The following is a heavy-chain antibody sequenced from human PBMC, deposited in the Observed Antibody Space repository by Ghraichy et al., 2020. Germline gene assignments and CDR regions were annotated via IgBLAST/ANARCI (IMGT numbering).Heavy chain of an antibody. CDR2: IFYSGTT. CDR3: ARLRYCSSSSCTATNYFDY. J-gene: IGHJ4*02. V-gene: IGHV4-39*01. CDR1: GGSISSSDYY. Sequence: SETLSLTCTVSGGSISSSDYYWVWIRQPPGKGLEWIGSIFYSGTTHYKSSLKSRVILSVDTSKNQFFMRLSSVTAAETAVFHCARLRYCSSSSCTATNYFDYWGQGTLVTVSS. D-gene: IGHD2-2*01.